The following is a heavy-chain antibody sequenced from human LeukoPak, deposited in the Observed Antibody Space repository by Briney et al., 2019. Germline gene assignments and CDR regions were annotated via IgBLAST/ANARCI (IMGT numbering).Heavy chain of an antibody. CDR1: GYSITSGYY. V-gene: IGHV4-38-2*02. Sequence: SETLSLTCTVSGYSITSGYYWGWIRQPPGKGLEWIATISHSGRTYYNPSLKSRVTISVDRSKNQFSLKLTSVSAADTAVYYCARDLEWGSCWYYWGQGTLVTVSS. D-gene: IGHD6-13*01. CDR2: ISHSGRT. J-gene: IGHJ4*02. CDR3: ARDLEWGSCWYY.